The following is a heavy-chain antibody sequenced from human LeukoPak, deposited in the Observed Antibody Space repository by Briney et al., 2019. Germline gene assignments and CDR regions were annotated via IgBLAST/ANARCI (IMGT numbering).Heavy chain of an antibody. D-gene: IGHD1-26*01. CDR3: ARDFSGSYYGTTDYGMDV. CDR1: GFTFSSYA. Sequence: GGSLRLSCAASGFTFSSYAMHWVRQAPGKGLEWVAVISYDGSNKYYADSVKGRFTISRDNSKNTLYLQMNSLRAEDTAVYYCARDFSGSYYGTTDYGMDVWGQGTRSPCP. J-gene: IGHJ6*02. V-gene: IGHV3-30-3*01. CDR2: ISYDGSNK.